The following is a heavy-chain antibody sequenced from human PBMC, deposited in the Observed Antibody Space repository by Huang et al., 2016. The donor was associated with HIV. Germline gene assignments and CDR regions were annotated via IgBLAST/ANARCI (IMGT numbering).Heavy chain of an antibody. D-gene: IGHD5-18*01. Sequence: QVQLVQSEAEVKKPGSSVKVSCKASGGTFSTFGLSWVRQAAGRGLEWMAGIMPICNTTYSAQKFQGRVTLTADESTNTASMELNSLTFEDTAVYYCARPSDAAMIRDYYYPMDVWGQGTTVTVS. CDR2: IMPICNTT. J-gene: IGHJ6*02. CDR3: ARPSDAAMIRDYYYPMDV. V-gene: IGHV1-69*01. CDR1: GGTFSTFG.